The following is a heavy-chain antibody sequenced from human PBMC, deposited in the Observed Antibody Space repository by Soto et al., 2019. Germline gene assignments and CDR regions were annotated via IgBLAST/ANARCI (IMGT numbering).Heavy chain of an antibody. J-gene: IGHJ5*02. CDR3: AKDLTRHLACWLDP. D-gene: IGHD6-25*01. Sequence: ASVKVSCKASGFSFTGYYIQWLRQAPGQGLEWMGWINAHRCGTEYAQKFQGRVTLTRDTSIATAYLTLTSLTSDDTALYYCAKDLTRHLACWLDPRDKGTQVTVAS. CDR1: GFSFTGYY. CDR2: INAHRCGT. V-gene: IGHV1-2*02.